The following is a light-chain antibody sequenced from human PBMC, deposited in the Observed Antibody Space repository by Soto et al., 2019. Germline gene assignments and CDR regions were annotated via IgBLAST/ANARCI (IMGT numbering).Light chain of an antibody. CDR3: QQYDSYSPT. CDR1: QTINRC. J-gene: IGKJ1*01. V-gene: IGKV1-5*01. CDR2: HAS. Sequence: DIQMTQSPSTLSASIGDRVTITCRASQTINRCLAWYQQKPGKAPRLLIHHASNLESGVPSRISGSGSGTEFSLIISNLQPEDVAFYYCQQYDSYSPTFGQGTKLEIK.